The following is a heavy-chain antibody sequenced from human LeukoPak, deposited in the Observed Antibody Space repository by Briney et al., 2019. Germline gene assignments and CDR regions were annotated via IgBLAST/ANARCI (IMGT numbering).Heavy chain of an antibody. J-gene: IGHJ4*02. CDR2: IRGSDGST. CDR3: AKDVYGDYGGLDY. Sequence: GGSLRLSCAASGFPFSTYAMSWVRQAPGKGLGWVSSIRGSDGSTYYADSVKGRFAISRDNSKSTLYLQMNSLRAEDTAVYYCAKDVYGDYGGLDYWGQGTLVTVSS. CDR1: GFPFSTYA. D-gene: IGHD4-17*01. V-gene: IGHV3-23*01.